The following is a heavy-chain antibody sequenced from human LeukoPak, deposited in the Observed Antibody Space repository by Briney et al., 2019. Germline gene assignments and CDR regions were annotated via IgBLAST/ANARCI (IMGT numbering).Heavy chain of an antibody. CDR2: INPNSGGT. CDR1: GYTFTSNY. D-gene: IGHD2-8*01. V-gene: IGHV1-2*06. J-gene: IGHJ3*02. Sequence: ASVKVSCKASGYTFTSNYIHWVRQAPGQGLEWMGRINPNSGGTNYAQKFQGRVTMTRDTSISTAYMELSRLRSDDTAVYYCARDTSGLFGGAFDIWGQGTTVTVSS. CDR3: ARDTSGLFGGAFDI.